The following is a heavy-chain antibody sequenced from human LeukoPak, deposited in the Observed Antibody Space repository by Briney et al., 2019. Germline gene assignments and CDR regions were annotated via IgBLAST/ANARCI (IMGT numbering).Heavy chain of an antibody. CDR2: INHSGST. V-gene: IGHV4-34*01. Sequence: SETLSLTCAVYGGSFSGYYWSWIRQPPGKGLEWIGEINHSGSTNYNSSLKSRVTISVDTSKNQFSLKLSSVTAADTAVYYCARWRRYDFWSGYYSRYYYYGMDVWGQGTTVTVSS. CDR1: GGSFSGYY. D-gene: IGHD3-3*01. J-gene: IGHJ6*02. CDR3: ARWRRYDFWSGYYSRYYYYGMDV.